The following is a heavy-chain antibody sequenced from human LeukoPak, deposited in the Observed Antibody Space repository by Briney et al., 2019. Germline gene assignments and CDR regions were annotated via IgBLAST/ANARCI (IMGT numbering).Heavy chain of an antibody. J-gene: IGHJ4*02. D-gene: IGHD6-19*01. CDR3: AGPNTRKYSSGWHGLNFDY. CDR2: INHSGST. CDR1: GGSFSGYY. V-gene: IGHV4-34*01. Sequence: PSETLSLTCAVYGGSFSGYYWSWIRQPPGKGLEWIGEINHSGSTNYNPSLKSRVTISVDTSKNQFSLKLSSVTAADTAVYYCAGPNTRKYSSGWHGLNFDYWGQGTLVTVSS.